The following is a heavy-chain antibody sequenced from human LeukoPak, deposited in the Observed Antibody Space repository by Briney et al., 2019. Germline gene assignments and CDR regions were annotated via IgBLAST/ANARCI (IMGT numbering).Heavy chain of an antibody. CDR2: IKKDGSEE. V-gene: IGHV3-7*03. J-gene: IGHJ4*02. Sequence: GGSLRLSCAASGFTVKNYWMSWVRQAPGKGLEWVADIKKDGSEEYYVDSVKGRFTISRDNAKNSLFLQMSSLRAEDTAIYYCARGPFSRDNFDYWGQGTLVTVSS. CDR1: GFTVKNYW. D-gene: IGHD5-24*01. CDR3: ARGPFSRDNFDY.